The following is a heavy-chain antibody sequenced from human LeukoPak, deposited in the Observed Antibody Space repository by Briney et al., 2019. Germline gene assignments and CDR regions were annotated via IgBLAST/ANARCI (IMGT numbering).Heavy chain of an antibody. CDR2: ISGSSSYI. CDR3: TRSMVGEWLFLALDI. V-gene: IGHV3-21*01. D-gene: IGHD3-3*01. Sequence: PGGSLRLSCAASGFTFSSYSMNWVRQAPGKGLEWVSSISGSSSYIYYADSVKGRLTISRDNAKNSLYLQMNSLRVEDTAVYYCTRSMVGEWLFLALDIWGQGTKVTVSS. J-gene: IGHJ3*02. CDR1: GFTFSSYS.